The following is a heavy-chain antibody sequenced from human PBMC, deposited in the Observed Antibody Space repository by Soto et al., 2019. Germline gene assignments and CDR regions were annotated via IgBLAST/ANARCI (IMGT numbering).Heavy chain of an antibody. CDR1: GGTFSSYT. CDR2: IIPILGIA. J-gene: IGHJ4*02. D-gene: IGHD6-13*01. V-gene: IGHV1-69*02. CDR3: ASSVSYSGYSSSWSSDY. Sequence: QVQLVQSGAEVKKPGSSVKVSCKASGGTFSSYTISWVRQAPGQGLEWMGRIIPILGIANYAQKFQGRVTIPADKSTSTAYMELSSLRSEDTAVYYCASSVSYSGYSSSWSSDYWGQGTLVTVSS.